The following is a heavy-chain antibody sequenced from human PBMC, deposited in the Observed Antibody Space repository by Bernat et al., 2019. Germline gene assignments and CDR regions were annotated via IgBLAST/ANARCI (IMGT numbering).Heavy chain of an antibody. Sequence: EVQLVESGGGLVQPGGSLKLSCAASGFTFSGSAMHWVRQASGKGLEWVGRIRSKANSYATAYAASVKGRFTISRDDSKNTAYLQMNSLKTEDTAVYYCTTLRVAVTIFLSWNWYFDLWGRGTLVTVSS. D-gene: IGHD6-19*01. V-gene: IGHV3-73*02. CDR3: TTLRVAVTIFLSWNWYFDL. CDR2: IRSKANSYAT. J-gene: IGHJ2*01. CDR1: GFTFSGSA.